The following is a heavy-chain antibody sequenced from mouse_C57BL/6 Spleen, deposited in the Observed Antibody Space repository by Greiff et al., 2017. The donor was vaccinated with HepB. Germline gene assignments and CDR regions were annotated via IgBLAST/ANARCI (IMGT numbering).Heavy chain of an antibody. CDR3: TTPPYYGSSYWYFDV. V-gene: IGHV14-1*01. D-gene: IGHD1-1*01. Sequence: EVQLQQSGAELVRPGASVKLSCTASGFNIKDYYMHWVKQRPEQGLEWIGRIDPEDGDTEYAPKFQGKATMTADTSSNTAYLQLSSLTSEDTAVYYCTTPPYYGSSYWYFDVWGTGTTVTVSS. CDR1: GFNIKDYY. CDR2: IDPEDGDT. J-gene: IGHJ1*03.